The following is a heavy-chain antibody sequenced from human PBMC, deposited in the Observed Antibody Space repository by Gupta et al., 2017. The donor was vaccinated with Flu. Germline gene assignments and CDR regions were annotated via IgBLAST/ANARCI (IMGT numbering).Heavy chain of an antibody. CDR2: INPNSGGT. V-gene: IGHV1-2*02. CDR1: GYTFTGYY. J-gene: IGHJ4*02. D-gene: IGHD2-2*01. CDR3: ARARARNVVVPAANSDRPGLIIDY. Sequence: QVQLVQSGAEVKKPGASVKVSCKASGYTFTGYYMHWVRQAPGQGLEWMGWINPNSGGTNYAQKFQGRVTMTRDTSISTAYMELSRLRSDDTAVYYCARARARNVVVPAANSDRPGLIIDYWGQGTLVTVSS.